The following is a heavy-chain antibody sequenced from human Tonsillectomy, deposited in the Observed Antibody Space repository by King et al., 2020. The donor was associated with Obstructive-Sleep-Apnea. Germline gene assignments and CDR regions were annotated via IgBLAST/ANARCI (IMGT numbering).Heavy chain of an antibody. CDR3: ARGSRPPIVVVTALGGISFDL. J-gene: IGHJ2*01. CDR1: EFTFSSYA. D-gene: IGHD2-21*02. CDR2: ISYDGSDK. Sequence: HVQLVESGGGVVQPGGSLRLSCAASEFTFSSYAMHWVRQAPGKGLEWVAIISYDGSDKFYADSVKGRFTISRDNSKNTLYLQMNSLRGDDTAFYFCARGSRPPIVVVTALGGISFDLWGRGTLVTVSS. V-gene: IGHV3-30-3*01.